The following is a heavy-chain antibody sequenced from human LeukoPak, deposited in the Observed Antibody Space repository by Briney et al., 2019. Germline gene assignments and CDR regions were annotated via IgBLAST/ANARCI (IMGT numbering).Heavy chain of an antibody. D-gene: IGHD3-10*01. V-gene: IGHV3-23*01. J-gene: IGHJ4*02. Sequence: GGSLRLSCAASGFTFSSYGMRWVRQAPGKGLEGVSAISGSGGSTYYADSVKGRFTISRDNSKNTLYLQMNSLRAKDTAVYYCAKGGGSGSYYNTFPDYWGQGTLVTVSS. CDR2: ISGSGGST. CDR3: AKGGGSGSYYNTFPDY. CDR1: GFTFSSYG.